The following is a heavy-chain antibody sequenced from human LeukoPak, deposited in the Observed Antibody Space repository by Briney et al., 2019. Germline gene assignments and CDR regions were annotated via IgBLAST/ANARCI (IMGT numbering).Heavy chain of an antibody. V-gene: IGHV3-48*01. J-gene: IGHJ4*02. CDR2: ISSSSSTI. D-gene: IGHD1-20*01. CDR3: ARDSGDNWNPSPEIDY. CDR1: GFTFSSYE. Sequence: PGGSLRLSCAASGFTFSSYEMNWVRQAPGKGLEWVSYISSSSSTIYYADSVKGRFTISRDNAKNSLYLQMNSLRAEDTAVYYCARDSGDNWNPSPEIDYWGQGTLVTVSS.